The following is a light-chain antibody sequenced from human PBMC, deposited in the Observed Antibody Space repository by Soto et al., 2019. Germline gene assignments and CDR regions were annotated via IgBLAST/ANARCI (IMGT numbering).Light chain of an antibody. V-gene: IGLV2-14*01. CDR1: SSDVGGYNY. Sequence: QSALTQPASVSGSPGQSITISCTGTSSDVGGYNYVSWYQQHPGKAPKLMIYDVSNRPSGVSNRFSGSKSGNTASLTISGLQAEDEADYYCSSYTNSSTSLGVVFGGGTKLTVL. CDR2: DVS. CDR3: SSYTNSSTSLGVV. J-gene: IGLJ2*01.